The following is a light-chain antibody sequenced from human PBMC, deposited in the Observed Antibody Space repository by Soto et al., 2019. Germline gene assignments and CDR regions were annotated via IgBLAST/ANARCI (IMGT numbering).Light chain of an antibody. CDR3: QNYHLALGT. CDR1: QDIINH. CDR2: GAS. Sequence: EIQMTQSPSSLSASVGDTVTITCRASQDIINHLAWYQQRPGKVPNLLIYGASTLHSGVPSRFRGSGSGTHFTLTISSLQPEDVATYYCQNYHLALGTFGQGTRLEIK. V-gene: IGKV1-27*01. J-gene: IGKJ5*01.